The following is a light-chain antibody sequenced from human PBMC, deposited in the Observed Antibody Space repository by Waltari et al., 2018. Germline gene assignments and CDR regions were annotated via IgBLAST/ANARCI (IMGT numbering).Light chain of an antibody. V-gene: IGLV2-23*02. CDR3: CSYARSSSHV. J-gene: IGLJ1*01. Sequence: QSALTQPASVSGSPGQSITISCTGTGSDVGSYHLVYWYQQHPGKAPKLMIYEVRTRPSGVSSRFSGSKSGNTASLTISGLQAEDEADYYCCSYARSSSHVFGTGTKVTVL. CDR2: EVR. CDR1: GSDVGSYHL.